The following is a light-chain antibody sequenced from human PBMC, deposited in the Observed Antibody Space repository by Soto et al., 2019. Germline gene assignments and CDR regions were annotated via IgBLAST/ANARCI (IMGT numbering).Light chain of an antibody. V-gene: IGLV2-14*03. Sequence: QSVLTQPASVSASPGQSITISCTGTRCDIGGYNYVSWYQQHPGKAPKLMIYDVYHRPSGVSNRFSASKSGNTASLTISGLQAEDEADYYCSSYTSSTTLVFGTGTKVTVL. CDR2: DVY. J-gene: IGLJ1*01. CDR3: SSYTSSTTLV. CDR1: RCDIGGYNY.